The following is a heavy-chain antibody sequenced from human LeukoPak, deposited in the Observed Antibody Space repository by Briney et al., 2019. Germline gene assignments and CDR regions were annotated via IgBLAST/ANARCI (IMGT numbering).Heavy chain of an antibody. CDR3: ARDPGYSSSWYWFDP. Sequence: PSETLSLTCTVSGGSISGYYWSWIRQPPGKGLEWIGYIYYSGSTNYNPSLKSRVTISVDTSKNQFSLKLSSVTAADTAVYYCARDPGYSSSWYWFDPWGQGTLVTVSS. V-gene: IGHV4-59*01. CDR2: IYYSGST. D-gene: IGHD6-13*01. J-gene: IGHJ5*02. CDR1: GGSISGYY.